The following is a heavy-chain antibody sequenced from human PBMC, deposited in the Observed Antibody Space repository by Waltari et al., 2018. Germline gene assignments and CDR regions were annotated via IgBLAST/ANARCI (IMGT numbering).Heavy chain of an antibody. V-gene: IGHV1-69*02. CDR2: IIPILGIA. Sequence: QVQLVQSGAAVKKPGSSVKVSCKASGGTFSSYTISWVREAPGQGLEWMGRIIPILGIANYAQKFQGRVTITADKSTSTAYMELSSLRSEDTAVYYCARGAGVFKEWLLDPWGQGTLVTVSS. CDR1: GGTFSSYT. CDR3: ARGAGVFKEWLLDP. J-gene: IGHJ5*02. D-gene: IGHD3-3*01.